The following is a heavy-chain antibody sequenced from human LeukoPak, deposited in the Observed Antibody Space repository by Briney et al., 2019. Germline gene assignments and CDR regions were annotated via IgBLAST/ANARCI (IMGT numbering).Heavy chain of an antibody. CDR1: GFTFSSYA. V-gene: IGHV3-30*04. CDR2: ISYDGSNK. D-gene: IGHD3-22*01. CDR3: ARDRYGNDIVIVAY. J-gene: IGHJ4*02. Sequence: GGSLRLSCAASGFTFSSYAMHWVRQAPGKGLEWVAVISYDGSNKYYADSVKGRFTISRDNSKNTLYLQMNSLRAEDTAVYYCARDRYGNDIVIVAYWGQGTLVTVSS.